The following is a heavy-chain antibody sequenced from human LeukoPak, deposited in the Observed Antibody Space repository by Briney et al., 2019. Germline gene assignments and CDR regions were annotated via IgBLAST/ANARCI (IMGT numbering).Heavy chain of an antibody. CDR2: ISSSSTI. V-gene: IGHV3-48*02. Sequence: GGSLRLSCAASGFTFSSYSMNWVRQAPGKGLEWVSYISSSSTIYYADSVKGRFTISRDNAKNSLYLQMNSLRDEDTAVYYCAREVLGIIHWGQGTLVTVSS. CDR3: AREVLGIIH. D-gene: IGHD7-27*01. CDR1: GFTFSSYS. J-gene: IGHJ4*02.